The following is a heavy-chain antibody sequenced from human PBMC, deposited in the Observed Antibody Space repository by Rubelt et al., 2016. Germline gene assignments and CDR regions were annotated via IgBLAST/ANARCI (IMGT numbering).Heavy chain of an antibody. CDR3: ARRQQLGPFDY. D-gene: IGHD6-13*01. CDR1: GGTFRSYA. J-gene: IGHJ4*02. CDR2: IIPIFVTA. Sequence: QVQLVQSGAEVKKPGSSVKVSCKASGGTFRSYAISWVRQAPGQGLEWMGGIIPIFVTATYAQKFQGRVTIIADESTSKSYMELSSLRSEETAVYYCARRQQLGPFDYWGQGTLVTVSS. V-gene: IGHV1-69*01.